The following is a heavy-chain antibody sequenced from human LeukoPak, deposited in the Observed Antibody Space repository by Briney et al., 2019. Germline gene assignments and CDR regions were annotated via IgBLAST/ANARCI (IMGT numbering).Heavy chain of an antibody. Sequence: ASVKVSCKASGYTFTGYHMHWVRQAPGQGLEWMGWISAYNGNTNYAQKLQGRVTMTTDTSTSTAYMELRSLRSDDTAVYYCARSRLFVNWFDPWGQGTLVTVSS. J-gene: IGHJ5*02. CDR2: ISAYNGNT. V-gene: IGHV1-18*04. CDR1: GYTFTGYH. CDR3: ARSRLFVNWFDP.